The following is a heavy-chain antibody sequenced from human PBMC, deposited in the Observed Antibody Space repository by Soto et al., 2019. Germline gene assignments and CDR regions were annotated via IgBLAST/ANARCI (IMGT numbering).Heavy chain of an antibody. Sequence: PGGSLSLSCAASGFTFSSYAMSWVRQAPGKGLEWVSANGGSGGSTYYADYVKGRFTISRDNSKNTLYLHMNSLRAEDTAVYYCAKRAYGYCSGGSCYLGRFDYWGQGTLVTVSS. CDR3: AKRAYGYCSGGSCYLGRFDY. J-gene: IGHJ4*02. CDR2: NGGSGGST. V-gene: IGHV3-23*01. CDR1: GFTFSSYA. D-gene: IGHD2-15*01.